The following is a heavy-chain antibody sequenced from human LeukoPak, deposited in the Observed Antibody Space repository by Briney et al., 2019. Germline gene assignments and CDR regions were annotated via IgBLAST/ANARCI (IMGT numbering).Heavy chain of an antibody. J-gene: IGHJ4*02. V-gene: IGHV4-39*01. Sequence: SETLSLTCTVSGGSISSSSYYWGWIRQPPGKGLEWIGSIYYSGSTYYNPSLKSRVTISVDTSKKQFSLRLSSVTAADTAVYYCARRRACETVTPTCDFDYWGQGTLVTVSS. CDR2: IYYSGST. D-gene: IGHD4-17*01. CDR3: ARRRACETVTPTCDFDY. CDR1: GGSISSSSYY.